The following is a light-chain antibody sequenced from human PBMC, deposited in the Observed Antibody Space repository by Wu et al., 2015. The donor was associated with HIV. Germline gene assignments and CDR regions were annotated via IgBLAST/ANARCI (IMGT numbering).Light chain of an antibody. CDR3: HHYGSSPVT. CDR1: QSISSSY. J-gene: IGKJ2*01. CDR2: GTF. Sequence: EIVLTQSPGTLSLSPGERATLSCRASQSISSSYLAWYQQMPGQSPRLLIHGTFSRAPGIPGRFSGSGSGTDFTLSISRLEPEDFAVYYCHHYGSSPVTFGQGTKLEIK. V-gene: IGKV3-20*01.